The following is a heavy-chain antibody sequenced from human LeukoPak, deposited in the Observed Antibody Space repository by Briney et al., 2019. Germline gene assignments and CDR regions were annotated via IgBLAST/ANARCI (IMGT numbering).Heavy chain of an antibody. D-gene: IGHD5-12*01. J-gene: IGHJ4*02. CDR3: ARDQRGYSGYESALAY. CDR1: GCTFTRYY. Sequence: ASVKVSCKASGCTFTRYYMHWVRQAPGQGLEWMGRINPNSGGTNYAQKFQGRVTITRDTSISTAYMELSRLRADDTAVYYCARDQRGYSGYESALAYWGQGTLVTVSS. V-gene: IGHV1-2*06. CDR2: INPNSGGT.